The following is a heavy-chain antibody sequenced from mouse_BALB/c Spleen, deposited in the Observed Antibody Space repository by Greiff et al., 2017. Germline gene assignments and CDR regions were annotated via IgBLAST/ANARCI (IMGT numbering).Heavy chain of an antibody. V-gene: IGHV1-7*01. CDR2: INPSTGYT. CDR1: GYTFTSYW. CDR3: ARRALITTATGAMDY. D-gene: IGHD1-2*01. Sequence: QVQLQQSGAELAKPGASVKMSCKASGYTFTSYWMHWVKQRPGQGLEWIGYINPSTGYTEYNQKFKDKATLTADKSSSTAYMQLSSLTSEDSAVYYCARRALITTATGAMDYWGQGTSVTVSS. J-gene: IGHJ4*01.